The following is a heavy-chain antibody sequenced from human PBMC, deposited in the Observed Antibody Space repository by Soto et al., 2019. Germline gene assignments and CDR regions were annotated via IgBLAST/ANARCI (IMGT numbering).Heavy chain of an antibody. CDR2: IDPSDSYT. CDR1: GYSFTSYW. CDR3: ASAPGILAYSSSRDDYYYGMDV. J-gene: IGHJ6*02. V-gene: IGHV5-10-1*01. Sequence: GESLKISCKGSGYSFTSYWISWVRQMPGKGLEWMGRIDPSDSYTNYSPSFQGHVTISADKSISTAYLQWSSLKASDTAMYYCASAPGILAYSSSRDDYYYGMDVWGQGTTVTVSS. D-gene: IGHD6-13*01.